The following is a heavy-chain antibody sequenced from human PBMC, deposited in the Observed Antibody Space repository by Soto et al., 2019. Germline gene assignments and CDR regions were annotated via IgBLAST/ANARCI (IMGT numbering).Heavy chain of an antibody. D-gene: IGHD5-12*01. Sequence: HPGGSLRLSCAASGFTFDDYTMHWVRQAPGKGLEWVSLISWDGGSTYYADSVKGRFTISRDNSKNSLYLQMNSLRTEDTALYYCAKDTSDGYNSLGMDVWGQGTTVTVSS. CDR1: GFTFDDYT. J-gene: IGHJ6*02. V-gene: IGHV3-43*01. CDR3: AKDTSDGYNSLGMDV. CDR2: ISWDGGST.